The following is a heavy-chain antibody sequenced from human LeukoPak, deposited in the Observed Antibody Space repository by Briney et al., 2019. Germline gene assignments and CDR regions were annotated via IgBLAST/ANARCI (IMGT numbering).Heavy chain of an antibody. CDR2: IKQDGSEK. CDR1: GFTFSSYW. V-gene: IGHV3-7*01. CDR3: ACGDYVRVY. D-gene: IGHD2-21*02. J-gene: IGHJ4*02. Sequence: GGSLRLSCAASGFTFSSYWMSWVRQAPGKGLEWVANIKQDGSEKYYVDSVKGRSTTSRDNAKNSLYLQMNSLRAEDTAVYYCACGDYVRVYWGQGTLVTVSS.